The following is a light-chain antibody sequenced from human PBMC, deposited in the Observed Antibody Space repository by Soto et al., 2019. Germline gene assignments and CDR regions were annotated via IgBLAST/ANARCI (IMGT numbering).Light chain of an antibody. V-gene: IGKV3-20*01. CDR3: QQYGSSPLT. Sequence: EVVLTQSPGTLSLSPGERATLSCRASQSVSNNYLAWYQQKPGQSPKLLIFGSSDRATGIPDRFSGSGSGTDFTLTISSLEPEDFAVYYCQQYGSSPLTFGGGTKVEI. CDR2: GSS. J-gene: IGKJ4*01. CDR1: QSVSNNY.